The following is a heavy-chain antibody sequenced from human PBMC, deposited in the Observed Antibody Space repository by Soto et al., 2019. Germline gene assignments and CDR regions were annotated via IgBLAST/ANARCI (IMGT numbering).Heavy chain of an antibody. CDR1: GYTFASFY. Sequence: ASVKVSCKASGYTFASFYVHWVRQAPGQGLEWMGVINSGAGITAYAQKFQGRVTMTSDTSTSTLYMEMSSLRSEDTAVYYCARLATVTPPYYFDYWGQGTLVTVSS. CDR3: ARLATVTPPYYFDY. J-gene: IGHJ4*02. V-gene: IGHV1-46*01. CDR2: INSGAGIT. D-gene: IGHD4-17*01.